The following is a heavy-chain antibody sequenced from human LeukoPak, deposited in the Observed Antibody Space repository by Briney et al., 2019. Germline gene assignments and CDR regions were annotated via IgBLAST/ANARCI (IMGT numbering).Heavy chain of an antibody. J-gene: IGHJ3*02. D-gene: IGHD2-15*01. CDR1: GFTFSNYA. Sequence: GASLRLSCAASGFTFSNYAMNWLRQAPGKGLEWVSVFRSSGSGGSTYYADSVKGRFTISRDNSKNTLYLQMNSLRAEDTAVYYCAKDIRGGCYLCAFDIWGQGTRVTVSS. CDR3: AKDIRGGCYLCAFDI. CDR2: FRSSGSGGST. V-gene: IGHV3-23*01.